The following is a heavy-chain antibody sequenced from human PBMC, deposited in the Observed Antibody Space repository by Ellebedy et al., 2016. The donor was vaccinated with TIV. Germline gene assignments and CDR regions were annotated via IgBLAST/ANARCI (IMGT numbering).Heavy chain of an antibody. CDR3: ARLRLTSMAIFDF. J-gene: IGHJ4*02. CDR2: LFYSGNT. V-gene: IGHV4-39*01. D-gene: IGHD3-16*01. Sequence: MPSETLSLTCTVSGGSINSETYYWGWIRQSPGKGLEWIGSLFYSGNTYYNPSLKSRVSLSINTSKSQFSLGLSSVTAADTAVYYFARLRLTSMAIFDFWGQGVPVTVSS. CDR1: GGSINSETYY.